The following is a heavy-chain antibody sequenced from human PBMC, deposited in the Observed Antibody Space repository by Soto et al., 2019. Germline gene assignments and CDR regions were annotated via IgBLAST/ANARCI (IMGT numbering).Heavy chain of an antibody. CDR2: IYYSGST. CDR3: ARQQSTYYDSSGLSFWFDP. Sequence: ETLSLTCTVSGGSISSYYWSWIRQPPGKGLEWIGYIYYSGSTNYNPSLKSRVTISVDTSKNQFSLKLSSVTAADTAVYYCARQQSTYYDSSGLSFWFDPWGQGTLVTVSS. D-gene: IGHD3-22*01. J-gene: IGHJ5*02. V-gene: IGHV4-59*01. CDR1: GGSISSYY.